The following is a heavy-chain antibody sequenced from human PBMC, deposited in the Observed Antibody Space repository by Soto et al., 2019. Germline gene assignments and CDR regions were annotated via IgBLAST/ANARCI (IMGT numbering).Heavy chain of an antibody. D-gene: IGHD2-21*02. J-gene: IGHJ4*02. CDR3: ARAPYCGGDCYLDY. Sequence: PSETLSLTCTVSGGSISSYYWSWIRQPPGKGLEWIGYIYYSGSTNYNPSLQSRVTISVDTSKNQFSLELSSVTAADTAVYYCARAPYCGGDCYLDYWGQGTLVTVSS. V-gene: IGHV4-59*01. CDR1: GGSISSYY. CDR2: IYYSGST.